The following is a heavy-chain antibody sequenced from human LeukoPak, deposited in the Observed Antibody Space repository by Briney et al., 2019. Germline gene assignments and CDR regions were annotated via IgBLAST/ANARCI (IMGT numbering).Heavy chain of an antibody. Sequence: ASVKVSCKVSGYTLTELSMHWVRQAPGKGLEWMGGFDPEDGETIYAQKFQGRVTMTEDTSTDTAYMELSSLRSEDTAVYYCARGNYYDSSGHDYYYYGMDVWGQGTTVTVSS. D-gene: IGHD3-22*01. CDR2: FDPEDGET. CDR3: ARGNYYDSSGHDYYYYGMDV. J-gene: IGHJ6*02. V-gene: IGHV1-24*01. CDR1: GYTLTELS.